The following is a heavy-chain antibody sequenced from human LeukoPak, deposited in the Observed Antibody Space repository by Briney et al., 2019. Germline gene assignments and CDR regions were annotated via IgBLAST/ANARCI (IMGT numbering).Heavy chain of an antibody. CDR3: ARSYGPLFGYYYYGMDV. V-gene: IGHV1-2*02. CDR1: GYTFTGYY. J-gene: IGHJ6*02. CDR2: INPNSGGT. D-gene: IGHD3-10*01. Sequence: ASVKVSCKASGYTFTGYYMHWVRQAPGQGLEWMGWINPNSGGTNYAQKFQGRVTMTRDTSISTAYMELSRLRSDDTAVYYCARSYGPLFGYYYYGMDVWGQGTTVTVSS.